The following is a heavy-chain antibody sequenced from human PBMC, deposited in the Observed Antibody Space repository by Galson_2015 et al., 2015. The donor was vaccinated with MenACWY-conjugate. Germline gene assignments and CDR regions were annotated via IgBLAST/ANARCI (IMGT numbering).Heavy chain of an antibody. CDR3: ARWSSPLTGYLKRSWIDP. Sequence: SVKVSCKASGDTFTLYAMHWGRQAPGQGLEWMGWINAGNSNTKYSQKFQDRVTITRDISASTVYMELTSLGSEDPTVYDCARWSSPLTGYLKRSWIDPWVHGTLVTVSS. CDR1: GDTFTLYA. V-gene: IGHV1-3*01. D-gene: IGHD3-9*01. J-gene: IGHJ5*02. CDR2: INAGNSNT.